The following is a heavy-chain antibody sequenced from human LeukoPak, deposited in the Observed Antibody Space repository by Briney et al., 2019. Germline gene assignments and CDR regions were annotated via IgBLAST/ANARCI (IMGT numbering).Heavy chain of an antibody. V-gene: IGHV1-69*06. D-gene: IGHD3-9*01. J-gene: IGHJ4*02. CDR3: ARSELDDILTGYLYYFDY. CDR2: IIPIFGTA. Sequence: SVKVSCKASGGTFSSYAISWVRQAPGQGLEWMGGIIPIFGTANYAQKFQGRVTITADKSTSTAYMELSSLRSEDTAVYYCARSELDDILTGYLYYFDYWGQGTLVTVSS. CDR1: GGTFSSYA.